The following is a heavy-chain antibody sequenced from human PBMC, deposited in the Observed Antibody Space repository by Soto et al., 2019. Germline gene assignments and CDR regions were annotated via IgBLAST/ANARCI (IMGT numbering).Heavy chain of an antibody. CDR3: ARDKGYSSSWLDY. V-gene: IGHV3-21*01. D-gene: IGHD6-13*01. CDR2: ISSSSSYI. J-gene: IGHJ4*02. CDR1: GFTFSSYS. Sequence: EVQLVESGGGLVKPGGSLRLSCAASGFTFSSYSMNWVRQAPGKGLEWVSSISSSSSYIYYADSVKGRFTISRDNAKNSLYLQMSSLRAEDTAVYYCARDKGYSSSWLDYWGQGTLVTVSS.